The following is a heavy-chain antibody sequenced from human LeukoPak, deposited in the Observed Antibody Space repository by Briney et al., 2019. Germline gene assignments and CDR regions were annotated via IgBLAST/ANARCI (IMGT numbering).Heavy chain of an antibody. CDR3: AAGHFAGVDY. CDR1: GFTFGDHY. D-gene: IGHD6-13*01. J-gene: IGHJ4*02. V-gene: IGHV3-30*03. CDR2: VSQDGKNK. Sequence: PGGSLRLSCAASGFTFGDHYMHWVRQAPGKGLEWVAVVSQDGKNKYYVDSAKGRFTTSRDNSKNTVYLQMDSLRREDTAVYYCAAGHFAGVDYWGQGTLVTVSS.